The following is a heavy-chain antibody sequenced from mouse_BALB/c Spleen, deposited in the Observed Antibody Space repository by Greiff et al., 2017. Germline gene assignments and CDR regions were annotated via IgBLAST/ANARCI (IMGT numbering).Heavy chain of an antibody. Sequence: QVQLQQSAAELARPGASVKMSCKASGYTFTSYTMHWVKQRPGQGLEWIGYINPSSGYTEYNQKFKDKTTLTADKSSSTAYMQLSSLTSEDSAVYYCARKKFYGTFDYWGQGTTLTVSS. CDR3: ARKKFYGTFDY. CDR1: GYTFTSYT. V-gene: IGHV1-4*02. D-gene: IGHD2-1*01. CDR2: INPSSGYT. J-gene: IGHJ2*01.